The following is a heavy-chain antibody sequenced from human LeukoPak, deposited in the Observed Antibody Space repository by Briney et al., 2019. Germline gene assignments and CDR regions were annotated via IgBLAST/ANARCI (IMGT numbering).Heavy chain of an antibody. CDR1: GFTFSSYA. CDR2: ISSSGSTI. CDR3: AREDNDSSGWYYFDY. V-gene: IGHV3-48*03. Sequence: GGSLRLSCGASGFTFSSYAMSWVRQAPGKGLEWVSYISSSGSTIYYADSVKGRFTISRDNAKNSLYLQMNSLRAEDTAVYYCAREDNDSSGWYYFDYWGQGTLVTVSS. D-gene: IGHD6-19*01. J-gene: IGHJ4*02.